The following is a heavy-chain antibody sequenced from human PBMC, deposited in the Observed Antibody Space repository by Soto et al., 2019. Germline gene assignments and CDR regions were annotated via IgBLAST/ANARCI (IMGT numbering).Heavy chain of an antibody. CDR2: IYYSGST. CDR3: GSGTTSAGDGSDASDN. CDR1: GGSIRTYF. V-gene: IGHV4-59*01. J-gene: IGHJ3*02. Sequence: SETLSLTCSVSGGSIRTYFWNWIRQPPGKGLEWIGSIYYSGSTNYNPSLKSRVTISIDTSKNQFSLKMTAVTAADPAVYYCGSGTTSAGDGSDASDNWGQGTMVTVSS. D-gene: IGHD6-13*01.